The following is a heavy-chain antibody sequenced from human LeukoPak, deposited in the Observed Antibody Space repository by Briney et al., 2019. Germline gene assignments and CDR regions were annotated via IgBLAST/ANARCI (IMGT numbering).Heavy chain of an antibody. D-gene: IGHD3-10*01. CDR2: ISGSGGST. CDR3: AKDLGTMVRGFDP. Sequence: PGGSLRLSCAASGFTFSSYALSWVRHTPGKGLEWVSGISGSGGSTFYADYVKGRFTISRDNSKNTLYLQMNSLRAEGTAVYYCAKDLGTMVRGFDPWGQGTVVSVST. J-gene: IGHJ5*02. CDR1: GFTFSSYA. V-gene: IGHV3-23*01.